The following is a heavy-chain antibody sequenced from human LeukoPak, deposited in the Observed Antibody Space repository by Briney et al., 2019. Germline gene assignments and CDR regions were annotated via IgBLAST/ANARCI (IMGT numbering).Heavy chain of an antibody. CDR3: ARDPALGAGRLDP. CDR1: GYTFTSYG. J-gene: IGHJ5*02. D-gene: IGHD1-26*01. Sequence: ASVKVSCKTSGYTFTSYGVSWVRQAPGQGLEWMGWINPNSGGTNYAQKFQGRVTMTRDTSISTAYMELSRLRSDDTAVYYCARDPALGAGRLDPWGQGTLVTVSS. CDR2: INPNSGGT. V-gene: IGHV1-2*02.